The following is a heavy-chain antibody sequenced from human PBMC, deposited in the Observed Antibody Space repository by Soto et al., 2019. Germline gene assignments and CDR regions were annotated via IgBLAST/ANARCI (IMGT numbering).Heavy chain of an antibody. V-gene: IGHV1-18*01. J-gene: IGHJ4*02. Sequence: ASVKVSCKASGYTFTSYGISWVRQAPGQGLEWMGWISADNGNTNYAQKLQGRVTMTTDTSTTTAYMELRSLRSDDTAVYYCAREKGMIWPFDYWGQGTLVTVSS. D-gene: IGHD3-22*01. CDR2: ISADNGNT. CDR1: GYTFTSYG. CDR3: AREKGMIWPFDY.